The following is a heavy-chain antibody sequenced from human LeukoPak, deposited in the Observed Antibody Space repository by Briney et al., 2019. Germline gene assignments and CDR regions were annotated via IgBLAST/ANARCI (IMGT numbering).Heavy chain of an antibody. Sequence: SETLSLTCTVSGGSISSSSYYWGWIRQPPGKGLEWIGSIYYSGSTNYNPSLKSRVTISVDTSKNQFSLKLSSVTAADTAVYYCARGRVVVVPAAINWFDPWGQGTLVTVSS. CDR1: GGSISSSSYY. V-gene: IGHV4-39*07. J-gene: IGHJ5*02. CDR2: IYYSGST. CDR3: ARGRVVVVPAAINWFDP. D-gene: IGHD2-2*01.